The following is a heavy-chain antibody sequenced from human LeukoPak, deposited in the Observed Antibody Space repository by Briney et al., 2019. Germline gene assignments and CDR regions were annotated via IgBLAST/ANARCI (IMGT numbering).Heavy chain of an antibody. CDR2: INPSGGST. CDR1: GYTFTSYY. D-gene: IGHD3-22*01. Sequence: ASVKVSCKASGYTFTSYYMHWVRQAPGQGLEWMGIINPSGGSTSYAQRFQGRVTMTRDTSTSTVYMELSSLRSEDTAVYYCAREYYDSSGYYSDAFDIWGQGTMVTVSS. CDR3: AREYYDSSGYYSDAFDI. V-gene: IGHV1-46*03. J-gene: IGHJ3*02.